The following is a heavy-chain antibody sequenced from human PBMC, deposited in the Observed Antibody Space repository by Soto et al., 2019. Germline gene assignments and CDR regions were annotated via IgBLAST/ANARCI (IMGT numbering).Heavy chain of an antibody. V-gene: IGHV1-2*04. D-gene: IGHD2-15*01. Sequence: QVQLVQSGAEVKKPGASVKVSCKASGYTFTDYYMFWVRQAPGQGLEWVGWINPNSGGTTYAQNFQGWVTRTRDTSISTAYMELSRLRSDDTAVYYCARGLRGDSPTSAFDYWGQGTLVIVSS. CDR2: INPNSGGT. CDR1: GYTFTDYY. J-gene: IGHJ4*02. CDR3: ARGLRGDSPTSAFDY.